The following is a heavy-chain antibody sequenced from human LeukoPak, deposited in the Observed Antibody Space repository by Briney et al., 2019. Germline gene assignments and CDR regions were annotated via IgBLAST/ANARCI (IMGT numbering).Heavy chain of an antibody. Sequence: GGSLRLSCAASGFTFSDYYMSWIRQAPGKGLEWVSYISRSSSYTNYADSVKGRFTISRDNAKNSLYLQMNSLRAEDTAVYYCARDHNDGDYWGQGTLVTVSS. D-gene: IGHD3-16*01. CDR2: ISRSSSYT. V-gene: IGHV3-11*06. CDR3: ARDHNDGDY. J-gene: IGHJ4*02. CDR1: GFTFSDYY.